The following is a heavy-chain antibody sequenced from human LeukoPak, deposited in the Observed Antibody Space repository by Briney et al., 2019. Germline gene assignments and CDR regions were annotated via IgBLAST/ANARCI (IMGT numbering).Heavy chain of an antibody. V-gene: IGHV3-74*01. CDR1: GFTFSSHW. Sequence: SGGSLRLSCAASGFTFSSHWVHWVRQAPGKGLVWVSRISSDGSTTTYADSVKGRFTISRDNAKSTLYLHMNSLRPEDTAVYYCARGRFYDLWDYYLDYWGQGTLVTVSS. CDR3: ARGRFYDLWDYYLDY. CDR2: ISSDGSTT. J-gene: IGHJ4*02. D-gene: IGHD2/OR15-2a*01.